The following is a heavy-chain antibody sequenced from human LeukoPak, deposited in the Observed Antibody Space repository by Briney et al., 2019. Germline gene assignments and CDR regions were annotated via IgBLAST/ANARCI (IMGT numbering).Heavy chain of an antibody. CDR3: AKEGVLCGGDCYPFDY. J-gene: IGHJ4*02. D-gene: IGHD2-21*02. CDR1: GFTFSSYG. Sequence: GGSLRLSCAASGFTFSSYGMHWVRQAPGKGLEWVAFIRYDGSNKYYADSVKGRFTISRDNSKNTLYLQMNSLRAEDTAVYYCAKEGVLCGGDCYPFDYWGQGTLVTVSS. V-gene: IGHV3-30*02. CDR2: IRYDGSNK.